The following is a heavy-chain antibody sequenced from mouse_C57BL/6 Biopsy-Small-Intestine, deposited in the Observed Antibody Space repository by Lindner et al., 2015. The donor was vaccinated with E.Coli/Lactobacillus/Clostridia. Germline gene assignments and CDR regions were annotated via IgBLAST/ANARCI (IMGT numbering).Heavy chain of an antibody. D-gene: IGHD2-3*01. CDR1: GFTFSDYG. J-gene: IGHJ2*01. CDR2: ISSGSSTI. V-gene: IGHV5-17*01. Sequence: VQLQESGGGLVKPGGSRKLSCAASGFTFSDYGMHWVRQAPEKGLEWVAYISSGSSTIYYADTVKGRFTISRDNAKNTLFLQMTSLRSEDTAMYYCARSSIYDGFDYWGHGTTLTVSS. CDR3: ARSSIYDGFDY.